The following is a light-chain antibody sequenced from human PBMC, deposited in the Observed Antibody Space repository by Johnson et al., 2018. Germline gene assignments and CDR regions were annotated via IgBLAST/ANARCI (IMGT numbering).Light chain of an antibody. Sequence: QSVLTQPPSVSAAPGQKVTISCSGSSSNIGNNYVSWYQQLPGKAPKLLIYENNKRPSGIPDRFSGSKSCTSATLGITGPQTGDEADDYCGTWDSSLSAGNDFRTVTKVTVL. CDR1: SSNIGNNY. CDR2: ENN. CDR3: GTWDSSLSAGND. J-gene: IGLJ1*01. V-gene: IGLV1-51*02.